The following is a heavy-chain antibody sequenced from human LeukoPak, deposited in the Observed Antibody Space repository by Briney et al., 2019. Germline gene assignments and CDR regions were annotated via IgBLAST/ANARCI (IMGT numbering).Heavy chain of an antibody. CDR1: GFTFSTYS. V-gene: IGHV3-48*01. CDR2: ISSSSSTM. J-gene: IGHJ4*02. Sequence: GGSLRLSCAASGFTFSTYSMNWVRQAPGKGLEWVSYISSSSSTMYYADSVKGRFTISRDNAKNSLYLQMNSLRAEDTAVYYCARDRMHYYGSGFDYWGQGTLVTVSS. D-gene: IGHD3-10*01. CDR3: ARDRMHYYGSGFDY.